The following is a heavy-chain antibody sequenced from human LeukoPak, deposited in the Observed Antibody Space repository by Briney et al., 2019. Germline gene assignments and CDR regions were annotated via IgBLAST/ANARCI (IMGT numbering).Heavy chain of an antibody. CDR1: GYTFTSYG. CDR3: ARSSIVVVTAHSFDY. CDR2: ISAYNGNT. D-gene: IGHD2-21*02. V-gene: IGHV1-18*01. Sequence: ASVKVSCKASGYTFTSYGISWVRQAPGQGLEWMGWISAYNGNTNYAQKLQGRVTMTTDTSTSTAYMELRSLRSDDTAVYHCARSSIVVVTAHSFDYWGQGTLVTVSS. J-gene: IGHJ4*02.